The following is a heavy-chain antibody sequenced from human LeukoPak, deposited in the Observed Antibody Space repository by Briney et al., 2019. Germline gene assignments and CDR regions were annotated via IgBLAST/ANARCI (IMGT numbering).Heavy chain of an antibody. J-gene: IGHJ3*02. CDR2: INPSSGDT. CDR1: GYTFSGYY. Sequence: ASVKVSCKASGYTFSGYYMHWVRQAPGQGLAWMGWINPSSGDTNYLQEFQGRVTMTRDTSISTAYMELSRLRSDDTAVYYCARDLVVVPAAFDIWGQGTMVTVSS. D-gene: IGHD2-2*01. V-gene: IGHV1-2*02. CDR3: ARDLVVVPAAFDI.